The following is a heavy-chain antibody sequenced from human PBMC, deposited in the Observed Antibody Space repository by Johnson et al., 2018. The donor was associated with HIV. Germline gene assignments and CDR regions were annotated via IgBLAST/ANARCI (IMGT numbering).Heavy chain of an antibody. CDR2: IKQDGSEK. J-gene: IGHJ3*02. CDR1: GFTFSSYA. D-gene: IGHD2-2*01. V-gene: IGHV3-7*03. Sequence: VQLVESGGGVVQPGRSLRLSCAASGFTFSSYAMHWVRQAPAKGLEWVANIKQDGSEKYYVDSVKGRFTISRDNAKNSVYLQMNSLRAEDTAVYYCARGTLAAFDIWGQGTMVTVSS. CDR3: ARGTLAAFDI.